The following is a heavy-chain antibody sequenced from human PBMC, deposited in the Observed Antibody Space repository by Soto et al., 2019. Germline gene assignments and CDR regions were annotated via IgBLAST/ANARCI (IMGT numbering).Heavy chain of an antibody. CDR3: ARHSKKTGDFDYYYGMDV. Sequence: SETLSLTCSVFGGSMSPYYWSWIRQSPGKGLEWIANIYYRGNTNYNPSLESRVTISIDTSKNQFSLKLNSLTAADTAVYYCARHSKKTGDFDYYYGMDVWGQGTTVP. CDR1: GGSMSPYY. J-gene: IGHJ6*02. CDR2: IYYRGNT. V-gene: IGHV4-59*08. D-gene: IGHD7-27*01.